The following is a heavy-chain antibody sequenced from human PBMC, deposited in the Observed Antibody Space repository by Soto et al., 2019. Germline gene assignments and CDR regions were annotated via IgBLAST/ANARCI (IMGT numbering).Heavy chain of an antibody. J-gene: IGHJ4*02. V-gene: IGHV3-21*01. Sequence: GGSLRLSCAASGFHFSTYRMSWVRRAPGKGLEWVSSITANRDYTYHADSLKGRFTISRDNAKSSLSQQMNSMRVDDTALDYCTPVDAYTHPSDFWGQGTQVTVSS. CDR1: GFHFSTYR. D-gene: IGHD3-16*01. CDR3: TPVDAYTHPSDF. CDR2: ITANRDYT.